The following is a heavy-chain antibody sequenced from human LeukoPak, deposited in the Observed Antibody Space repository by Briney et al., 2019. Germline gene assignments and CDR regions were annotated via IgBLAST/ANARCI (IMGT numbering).Heavy chain of an antibody. CDR3: ARSGAPTLDY. Sequence: GRSLGLSCASSVFPFSSYWMHWVRQAPGKGLVWVARIDSDGSSTIYADSAKGRFTISRDNAKNTLYLQMNSLRAEDTAVYYCARSGAPTLDYWGQGTLVIVSS. D-gene: IGHD2-15*01. J-gene: IGHJ4*02. CDR1: VFPFSSYW. CDR2: IDSDGSST. V-gene: IGHV3-74*01.